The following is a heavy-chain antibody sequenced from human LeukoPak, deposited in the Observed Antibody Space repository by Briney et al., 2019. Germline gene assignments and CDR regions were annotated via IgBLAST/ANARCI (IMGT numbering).Heavy chain of an antibody. J-gene: IGHJ4*02. CDR2: IYAGGST. CDR3: ARGDYYYNGSGYPIYYFDY. V-gene: IGHV3-53*01. D-gene: IGHD3-22*01. Sequence: GGSLRLSCAASGFTVSGNYMSWDRQAPGKGLEWVSVIYAGGSTYYADSVKGRFTISRDSSKNTLLIQMNSLRAEDTAVYYCARGDYYYNGSGYPIYYFDYWGQGTLVTVSS. CDR1: GFTVSGNY.